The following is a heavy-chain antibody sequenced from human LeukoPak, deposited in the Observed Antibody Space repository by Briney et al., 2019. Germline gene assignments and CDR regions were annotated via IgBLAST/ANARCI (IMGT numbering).Heavy chain of an antibody. CDR3: ARDRGTWNDDGFDY. CDR2: IYISGRT. D-gene: IGHD1-1*01. J-gene: IGHJ4*02. CDR1: GGSISIYY. V-gene: IGHV4-4*07. Sequence: SETLSLTCTVSGGSISIYYWSWIRQPAGRALEGIGRIYISGRTNYNPSLKSRVTMSVDTSKNQFSLKLSSLTAADTAVYYCARDRGTWNDDGFDYWGQVTLVTVSS.